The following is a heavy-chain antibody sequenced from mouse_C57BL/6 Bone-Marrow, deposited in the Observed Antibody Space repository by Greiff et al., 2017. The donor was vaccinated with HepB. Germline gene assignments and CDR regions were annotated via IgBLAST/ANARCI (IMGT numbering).Heavy chain of an antibody. CDR3: ARHHGYYGYFDV. CDR2: INSDGGST. Sequence: EVKLVESGGGLVQPGESLKLSCESNEYAFPSHDMSWVRKTPEKRLELVAAINSDGGSTYYPDTIERRFIMSRDNTKKTLYLQLSSLTSEDTALYYCARHHGYYGYFDVWGTGTTVTVSS. D-gene: IGHD2-2*01. J-gene: IGHJ1*03. CDR1: EYAFPSHD. V-gene: IGHV5-2*01.